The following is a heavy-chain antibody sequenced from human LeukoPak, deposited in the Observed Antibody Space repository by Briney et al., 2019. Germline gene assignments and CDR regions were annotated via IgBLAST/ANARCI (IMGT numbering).Heavy chain of an antibody. D-gene: IGHD1-26*01. CDR1: GYSISSGYF. Sequence: PSETLSLTCTVSGYSISSGYFWGWIRPPPGKGLEWIGSFYHSGITYYNPSLKSRVTISVEMSKNQFSLKLSSVTAADTAVYYCARIGGSFYFYFYMDVWGKGTTATVSS. CDR2: FYHSGIT. CDR3: ARIGGSFYFYFYMDV. V-gene: IGHV4-38-2*02. J-gene: IGHJ6*03.